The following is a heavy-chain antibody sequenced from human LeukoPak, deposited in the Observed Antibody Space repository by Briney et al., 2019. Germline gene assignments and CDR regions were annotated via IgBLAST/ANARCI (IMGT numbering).Heavy chain of an antibody. V-gene: IGHV3-21*01. D-gene: IGHD6-13*01. Sequence: GGSLRLSCAASGFTFSSYSMNWVRQAPGKGLEWVSSISSGSSYIYYAESVKGRFTISRDNAKNSLYLQMNSLRAEDTAVYYCARERGSIAAAGTPYFDYWGQGTLVTVSS. CDR2: ISSGSSYI. J-gene: IGHJ4*02. CDR3: ARERGSIAAAGTPYFDY. CDR1: GFTFSSYS.